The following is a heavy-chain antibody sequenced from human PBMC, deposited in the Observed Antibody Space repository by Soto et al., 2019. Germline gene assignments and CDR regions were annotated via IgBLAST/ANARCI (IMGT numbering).Heavy chain of an antibody. CDR1: GGSISSYY. J-gene: IGHJ4*02. CDR3: ARALYYYDSSGYPGYFDY. V-gene: IGHV4-59*01. D-gene: IGHD3-22*01. CDR2: IYYSGST. Sequence: SETLSLTCTVSGGSISSYYWSWIRQPPGKGLEWIGYIYYSGSTNYNPSLKSRVTISVDTSKNQFSLKLSSVTAADTAVYYCARALYYYDSSGYPGYFDYWGQGTLVTVSS.